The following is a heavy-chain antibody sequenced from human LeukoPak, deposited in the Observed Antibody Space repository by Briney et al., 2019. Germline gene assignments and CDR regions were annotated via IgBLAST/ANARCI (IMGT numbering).Heavy chain of an antibody. V-gene: IGHV3-53*01. CDR1: GFTFSSYG. D-gene: IGHD1-26*01. Sequence: GGSLRLSCAASGFTFSSYGMHWVRQAPGKGLEWVSVIYSGGSTYYADYVKGRFTISRDNSKNTLYIQMNSLRAEDTAVYYCARGFYTSGSLYYFDYWGQGTLVTVSS. J-gene: IGHJ4*02. CDR2: IYSGGST. CDR3: ARGFYTSGSLYYFDY.